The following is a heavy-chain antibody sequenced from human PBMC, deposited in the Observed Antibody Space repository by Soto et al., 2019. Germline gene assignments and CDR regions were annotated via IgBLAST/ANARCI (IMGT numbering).Heavy chain of an antibody. V-gene: IGHV3-21*01. Sequence: PGGSLRLSCAASGFTFSSYTMNWVRQAPGKGLEWVSSISSSSSYIYYADSVKGRFTISRDNAKNSLYLQMNGLRAEDTAVYYCARILILGTTRGSYFDYWGQGT. CDR3: ARILILGTTRGSYFDY. J-gene: IGHJ4*02. CDR2: ISSSSSYI. CDR1: GFTFSSYT. D-gene: IGHD1-1*01.